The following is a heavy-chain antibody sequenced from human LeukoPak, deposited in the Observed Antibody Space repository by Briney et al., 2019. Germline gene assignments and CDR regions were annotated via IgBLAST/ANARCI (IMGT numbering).Heavy chain of an antibody. CDR2: IWYDGSNK. CDR1: GFTFSSYG. D-gene: IGHD3-10*01. V-gene: IGHV3-33*01. Sequence: LSGGSLRLSCAASGFTFSSYGMHWVRQAPGKGLEWVAVIWYDGSNKYYADSVKGRFTISRDNSKNTLYLQMNSLRAEDTAVYYCARAPFPIWFGESHDLYYGMDVWGKGTTVTVSS. CDR3: ARAPFPIWFGESHDLYYGMDV. J-gene: IGHJ6*04.